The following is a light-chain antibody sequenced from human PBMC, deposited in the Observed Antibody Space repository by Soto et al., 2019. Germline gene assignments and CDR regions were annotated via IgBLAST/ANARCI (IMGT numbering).Light chain of an antibody. CDR2: GAS. CDR1: QSVSSN. V-gene: IGKV3-15*01. J-gene: IGKJ4*01. Sequence: ETAMTQFPGTLSVSPGERVTLSCKASQSVSSNLAWYQQKPGQAPRLLIYGASTRATGLPARFSGSGSGTEFTLTISSVQSEDFAVYYCQQYHNWPPLTFGGGTKVEIK. CDR3: QQYHNWPPLT.